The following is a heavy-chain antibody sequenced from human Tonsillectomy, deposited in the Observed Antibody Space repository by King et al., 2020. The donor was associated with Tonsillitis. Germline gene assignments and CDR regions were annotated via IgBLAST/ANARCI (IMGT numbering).Heavy chain of an antibody. CDR1: GYSFTGYY. J-gene: IGHJ3*02. V-gene: IGHV1-2*02. Sequence: QLVQSGAEVKKPGASVKVSCKASGYSFTGYYMHWVRQAPGQGLEWMGWINPNSGVTDYAQKFQGRVTMTRDTSISTAYKELTRLRSDDTAVYYCAREGDAFDIWGQGTRVTVSS. CDR3: AREGDAFDI. CDR2: INPNSGVT.